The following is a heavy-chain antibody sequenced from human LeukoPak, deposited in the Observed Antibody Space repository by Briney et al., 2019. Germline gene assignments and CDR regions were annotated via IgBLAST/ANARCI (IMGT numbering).Heavy chain of an antibody. CDR3: VRGLGSYQFDD. J-gene: IGHJ4*02. V-gene: IGHV3-74*01. Sequence: PGESLRLSCVASGFTFSDHSMMWVRQAPGKGLVWVSHISRDGIIITYADSVKGRFTVSRDNAKNTLYLQMNSLRAEDTAVYYCVRGLGSYQFDDWGQGTLVTVSS. CDR2: ISRDGIII. D-gene: IGHD2-2*01. CDR1: GFTFSDHS.